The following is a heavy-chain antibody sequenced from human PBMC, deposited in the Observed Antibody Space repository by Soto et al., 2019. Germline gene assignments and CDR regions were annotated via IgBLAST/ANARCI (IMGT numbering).Heavy chain of an antibody. CDR1: GGSISSYY. J-gene: IGHJ6*03. D-gene: IGHD3-16*01. CDR2: VYYTGST. V-gene: IGHV4-59*08. CDR3: ARTVLGPVLLAYSFLDYYYYMAV. Sequence: TSETLSLTCTVSGGSISSYYWSWIRQPPGKGLEWIGYVYYTGSTSYNPSLKRRVTFSADSSRGQFSLRLNSVTAADTAVYYCARTVLGPVLLAYSFLDYYYYMAVWGQGTTVTVSS.